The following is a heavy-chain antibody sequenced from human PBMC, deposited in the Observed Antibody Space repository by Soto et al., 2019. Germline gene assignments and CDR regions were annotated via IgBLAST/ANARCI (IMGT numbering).Heavy chain of an antibody. J-gene: IGHJ5*02. V-gene: IGHV4-31*03. D-gene: IGHD4-17*01. CDR1: GGSISSGGYY. CDR2: IYYSGST. CDR3: ATATVPTYNWFDP. Sequence: QVQLQESGPGLVKPSQTLSLTCTVSGGSISSGGYYWSWIRQHPGKGLEWIGYIYYSGSTYYNPSVQSRVTISVDTSKTQFSLKLSSVTAADTAVYYCATATVPTYNWFDPWGQGTLVTVSS.